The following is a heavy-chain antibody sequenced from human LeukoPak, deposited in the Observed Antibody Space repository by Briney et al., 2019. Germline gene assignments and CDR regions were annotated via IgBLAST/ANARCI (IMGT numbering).Heavy chain of an antibody. D-gene: IGHD3-16*02. CDR2: IKSQIDGGTT. J-gene: IGHJ4*02. Sequence: GGSLRLSCAASGFTFSNAWMSWVRQAPGKGMEWVGRIKSQIDGGTTDYAAPVKDRFTISRDDSKDTVYLQMNSLKTEDTAVYYCATRIMITFGGVIVYYYFDYWGQGTLVTVSS. CDR3: ATRIMITFGGVIVYYYFDY. CDR1: GFTFSNAW. V-gene: IGHV3-15*01.